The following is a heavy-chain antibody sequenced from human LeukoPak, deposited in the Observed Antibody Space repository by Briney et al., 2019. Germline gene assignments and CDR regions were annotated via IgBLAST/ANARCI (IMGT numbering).Heavy chain of an antibody. V-gene: IGHV4-31*03. CDR1: GASISSGAYD. Sequence: PSQTLSLTCTVSGASISSGAYDWIWIRQCPGKGLEWIGHIFLSGTTFFNPSLKSRLTISAHMSKNQFSLTLTSVTAADTAVYYCARGGTMSNDWGDYNWVDPWGQGTLVTVSS. D-gene: IGHD4-17*01. CDR2: IFLSGTT. J-gene: IGHJ5*02. CDR3: ARGGTMSNDWGDYNWVDP.